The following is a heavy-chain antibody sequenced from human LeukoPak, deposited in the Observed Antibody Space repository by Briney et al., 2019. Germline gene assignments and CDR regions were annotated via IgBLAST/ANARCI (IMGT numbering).Heavy chain of an antibody. V-gene: IGHV3-74*01. CDR1: GFIFSSYW. D-gene: IGHD1-26*01. CDR2: INEDGSTT. Sequence: GGSLRLSCAVSGFIFSSYWMHWVRQAPGKGLVWVSRINEDGSTTNYADSVKGRSTIFRDNAKNTLYLQMNSLRAEDTAVYYCVRDLGGRSGHWGQGTLVTVSS. J-gene: IGHJ4*02. CDR3: VRDLGGRSGH.